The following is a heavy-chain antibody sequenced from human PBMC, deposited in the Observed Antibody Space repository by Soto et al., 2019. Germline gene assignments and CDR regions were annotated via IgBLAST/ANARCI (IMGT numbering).Heavy chain of an antibody. CDR2: INHSGST. Sequence: SETLSLTCAVYGGSFSGYYWSWIRQPPGKGLEWIGEINHSGSTNYNPSRKSRVTISVDTSKNQFSLKLSSVTAADTAVYYCARDHEVVTAIRTAGGLYYWGQGTLVTVSS. V-gene: IGHV4-34*01. CDR3: ARDHEVVTAIRTAGGLYY. CDR1: GGSFSGYY. D-gene: IGHD2-21*02. J-gene: IGHJ4*02.